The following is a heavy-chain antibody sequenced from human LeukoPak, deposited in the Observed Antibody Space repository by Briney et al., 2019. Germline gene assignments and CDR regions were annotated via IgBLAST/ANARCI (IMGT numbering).Heavy chain of an antibody. CDR2: IYTSGST. J-gene: IGHJ4*02. CDR1: GGSISSYY. CDR3: ARSQGYYDSSGYRWLDK. D-gene: IGHD3-22*01. Sequence: PSETLSLTCTISGGSISSYYWSWIRQPAGEGLEWIGRIYTSGSTNYNPSLKSRVTMSVDTSKNQFSLKLSSVTAADTAVYYCARSQGYYDSSGYRWLDKWGQGTLVTVSS. V-gene: IGHV4-4*07.